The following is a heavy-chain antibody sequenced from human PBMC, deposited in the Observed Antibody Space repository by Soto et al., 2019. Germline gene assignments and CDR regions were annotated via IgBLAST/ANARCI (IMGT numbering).Heavy chain of an antibody. CDR2: THYSGTT. CDR1: GGSISSYY. Sequence: PSETLSLTCTVSGGSISSYYWSWIRQPPGKGLEWIGYTHYSGTTNYNPSLRSRVTMSVDTSKNQFSLKLRSVTAADTAVYYCARGKIIGPWGQGTLVTVSS. D-gene: IGHD3-3*01. J-gene: IGHJ5*02. V-gene: IGHV4-59*01. CDR3: ARGKIIGP.